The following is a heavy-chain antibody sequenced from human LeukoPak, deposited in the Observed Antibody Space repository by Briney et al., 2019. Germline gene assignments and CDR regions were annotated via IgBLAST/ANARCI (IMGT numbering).Heavy chain of an antibody. J-gene: IGHJ4*02. D-gene: IGHD3-22*01. CDR2: IWYDGSNI. CDR3: ARARNDYDSNGFSFLDH. Sequence: PGGSLGLSCAASGISFSSHGMHWVRQAPGKGLEWVAVIWYDGSNIYYADSVKGRFTISRDNSKNTLYLQMNSLRAEDTALYYCARARNDYDSNGFSFLDHWGQGTLVTVSS. V-gene: IGHV3-33*01. CDR1: GISFSSHG.